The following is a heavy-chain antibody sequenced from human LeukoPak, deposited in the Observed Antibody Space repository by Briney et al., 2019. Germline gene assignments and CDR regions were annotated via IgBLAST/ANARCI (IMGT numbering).Heavy chain of an antibody. CDR3: ARAIAGGYSSSWYMDY. CDR2: IYYSGST. J-gene: IGHJ4*02. Sequence: SETLSLTCTVSGGSISSSSYYWGWIRQPPGKVLEWIGSIYYSGSTYYDPSLKSRVTISVDTSKNQFSLKLSSVTAADTAVYYCARAIAGGYSSSWYMDYWGQGTLVTVSS. CDR1: GGSISSSSYY. D-gene: IGHD6-13*01. V-gene: IGHV4-39*01.